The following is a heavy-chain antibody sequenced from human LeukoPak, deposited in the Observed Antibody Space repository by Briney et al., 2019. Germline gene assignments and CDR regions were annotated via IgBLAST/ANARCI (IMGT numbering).Heavy chain of an antibody. CDR2: LSSDGSNK. V-gene: IGHV3-30*04. CDR1: GFTFSSYA. J-gene: IGHJ3*02. D-gene: IGHD5-18*01. CDR3: ARIQVDTAMNHDAFDI. Sequence: GGSLRLSCAASGFTFSSYAMHWVRQAPGKGLEWAAVLSSDGSNKYYADSVKGRFTIYRDNSKDTLYLQMNSLRTEDTAVYYCARIQVDTAMNHDAFDIWGQGTMVTVPS.